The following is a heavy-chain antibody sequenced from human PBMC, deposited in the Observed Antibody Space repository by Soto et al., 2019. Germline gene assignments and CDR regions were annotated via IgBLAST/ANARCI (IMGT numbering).Heavy chain of an antibody. CDR1: GGTFSSYA. CDR3: ARPVYQLLSYYYYGMDV. Sequence: GASVKVSCKASGGTFSSYAISWVRQAPGQGLEWMGGIIPIFGTANYAQKFQGRVTITADESTSTAYMELSSLRSEDTAVYYCARPVYQLLSYYYYGMDVWGQGTTVTVSS. CDR2: IIPIFGTA. D-gene: IGHD2-2*01. V-gene: IGHV1-69*13. J-gene: IGHJ6*02.